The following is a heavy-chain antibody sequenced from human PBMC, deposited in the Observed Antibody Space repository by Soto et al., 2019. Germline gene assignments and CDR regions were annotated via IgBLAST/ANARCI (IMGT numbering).Heavy chain of an antibody. CDR2: ISGSGGSA. CDR3: AKDQNYCSGGSCFLYFQH. Sequence: GGSLRLSCAASGFTFSSYAMSWVRQAPGKGLEWVSMISGSGGSANYADSVKGRFTISRDNSKNTLYLQMNSLRGEDTAVYYCAKDQNYCSGGSCFLYFQHWGQGTLVTVSS. CDR1: GFTFSSYA. V-gene: IGHV3-23*01. D-gene: IGHD2-15*01. J-gene: IGHJ1*01.